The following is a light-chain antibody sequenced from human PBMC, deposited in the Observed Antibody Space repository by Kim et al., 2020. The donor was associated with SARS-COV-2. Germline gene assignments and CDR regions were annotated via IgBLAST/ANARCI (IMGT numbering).Light chain of an antibody. CDR1: QSVSSS. Sequence: LSPGERATLSCRASQSVSSSLAWYQQKPGQAPRLLIYDASNRATGIPARFSGSGSGTDFTLTISSLEAEDFAVYYCQQRSNWPLTFGGVTKVDIK. CDR3: QQRSNWPLT. V-gene: IGKV3-11*01. J-gene: IGKJ4*01. CDR2: DAS.